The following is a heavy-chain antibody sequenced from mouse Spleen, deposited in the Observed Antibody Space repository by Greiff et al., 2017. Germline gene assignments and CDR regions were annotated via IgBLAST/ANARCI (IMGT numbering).Heavy chain of an antibody. CDR1: GYTFTDYY. CDR2: INPYNGGT. V-gene: IGHV1-19*01. D-gene: IGHD4-1*01. CDR3: ARRLGRDFFDY. Sequence: VQLQQSGPVLVKPGASVKMSCKASGYTFTDYYMNWVKQSHGKSLEWIGVINPYNGGTSYNQKFKGKATLTVDKSSSTAYRELNSLTSEDSAVYYCARRLGRDFFDYWGQGTTLTVSS. J-gene: IGHJ2*01.